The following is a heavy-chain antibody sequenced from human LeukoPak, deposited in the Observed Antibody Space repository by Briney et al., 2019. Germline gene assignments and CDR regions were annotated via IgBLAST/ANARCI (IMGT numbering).Heavy chain of an antibody. Sequence: GRSLRLSCAASGFTFSSYAMHWVRQAPGKGLEWVAGISYDGSNKYYADSVKGRFTISRDNSKNTLYLQMNSLRAEDTAVYYCARDSSPRFTASPNYWGQGTLVTVSS. J-gene: IGHJ4*02. CDR2: ISYDGSNK. CDR1: GFTFSSYA. CDR3: ARDSSPRFTASPNY. D-gene: IGHD3-10*01. V-gene: IGHV3-30-3*01.